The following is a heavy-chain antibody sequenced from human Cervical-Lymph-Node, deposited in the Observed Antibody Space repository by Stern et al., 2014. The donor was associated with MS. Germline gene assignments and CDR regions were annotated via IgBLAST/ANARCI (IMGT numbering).Heavy chain of an antibody. CDR1: GYTFTDYY. D-gene: IGHD3/OR15-3a*01. CDR3: ARGTGYSYYLDY. J-gene: IGHJ4*02. CDR2: INPNGGTT. Sequence: VQLVESGAEVKKPGASVKVSCKASGYTFTDYYMHWVRQAPGQGLEWMGVINPNGGTTTNAQKFQGSVTMTWESSTSTVYMELSSLRSEDTALYYCARGTGYSYYLDYWGQGTLVTVSS. V-gene: IGHV1-46*01.